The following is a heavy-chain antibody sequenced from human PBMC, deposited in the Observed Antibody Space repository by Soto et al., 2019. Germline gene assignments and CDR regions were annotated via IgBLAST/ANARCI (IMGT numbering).Heavy chain of an antibody. CDR1: GFTFDDYG. D-gene: IGHD3-10*01. CDR3: ARDLGFRGSRFVAKY. V-gene: IGHV3-9*01. J-gene: IGHJ4*02. Sequence: PGGSLRLSCAASGFTFDDYGIHWVRQVPGKGLEWLSGINWNGDGIVYADSVKGRFTISRDNAKKSLYLQMDSLTTEDTALYFCARDLGFRGSRFVAKYWGQGTLVTVSS. CDR2: INWNGDGI.